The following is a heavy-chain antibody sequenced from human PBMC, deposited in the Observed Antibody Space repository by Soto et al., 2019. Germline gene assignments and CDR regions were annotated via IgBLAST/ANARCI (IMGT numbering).Heavy chain of an antibody. CDR2: IHQSGST. J-gene: IGHJ4*02. V-gene: IGHV4-4*02. CDR3: ARVGSYRVLDY. D-gene: IGHD3-16*02. CDR1: SGSISSSNW. Sequence: QVQLQESGPGLVKPSGTLSLTCAVSSGSISSSNWWTWVRQPPGEGLEWIGEIHQSGSTNYNPSLRSRVTMSVDKSKNQFSLGLTAVTAADTAVFYCARVGSYRVLDYWGQGALVTVSS.